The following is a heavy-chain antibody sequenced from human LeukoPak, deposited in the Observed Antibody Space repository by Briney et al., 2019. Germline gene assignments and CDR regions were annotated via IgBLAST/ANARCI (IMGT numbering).Heavy chain of an antibody. CDR2: ISSGSSTI. V-gene: IGHV3-48*04. J-gene: IGHJ4*02. CDR1: GFTFGSYS. Sequence: GGSLRLSCAASGFTFGSYSMNWVRQAPGKGLEWISYISSGSSTIYYADAVKGRFTISRDTAKNLLFLQMNSLRVEDTAVYYCAKVGGDGWNFDYWGQGTLVTVSS. CDR3: AKVGGDGWNFDY. D-gene: IGHD2-21*01.